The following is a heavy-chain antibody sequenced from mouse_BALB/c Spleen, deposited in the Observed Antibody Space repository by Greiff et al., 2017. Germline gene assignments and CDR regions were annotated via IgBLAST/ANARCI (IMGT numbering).Heavy chain of an antibody. CDR2: IYPGDGDT. CDR3: AMDYYAMDY. CDR1: GYTFTSYW. J-gene: IGHJ4*01. Sequence: QVQLQQSGAELARPGASVKLSCKASGYTFTSYWMQWVKQRPGQGLEWIGAIYPGDGDTRYTQKFKGKATLTADKSSSTAYMQLSSLASEDSAVYYCAMDYYAMDYWGQGTSVTVSS. V-gene: IGHV1-87*01.